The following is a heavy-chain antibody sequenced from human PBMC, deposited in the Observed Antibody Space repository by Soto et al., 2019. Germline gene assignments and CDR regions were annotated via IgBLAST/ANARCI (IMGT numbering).Heavy chain of an antibody. D-gene: IGHD1-7*01. CDR3: ARVPTLELRFGMDV. V-gene: IGHV4-59*12. Sequence: SETLSLTCSVSGGSISSYYWSWIRQPPGKGLEWIGYIYYSGSTNYNPSIKSRVTISVDTSKIQFSLKLSSVTAADTVVYYCARVPTLELRFGMDVWGQGTTVTVSS. CDR1: GGSISSYY. CDR2: IYYSGST. J-gene: IGHJ6*02.